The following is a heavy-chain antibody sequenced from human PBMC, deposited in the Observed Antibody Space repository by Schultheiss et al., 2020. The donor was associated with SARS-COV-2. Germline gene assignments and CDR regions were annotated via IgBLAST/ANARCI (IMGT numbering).Heavy chain of an antibody. CDR1: NASISNYH. J-gene: IGHJ5*02. CDR3: AAGYSSSWPPNWFDP. V-gene: IGHV4-59*12. D-gene: IGHD6-13*01. Sequence: SETLSLTCTVSNASISNYHWRWIRQPPGKGLEWIGSLLWSGGTIYNPSLKSRVTISVDTSKNQFSLKLTSVTAADTAMYYCAAGYSSSWPPNWFDPWGQGTLVTVSS. CDR2: LLWSGGT.